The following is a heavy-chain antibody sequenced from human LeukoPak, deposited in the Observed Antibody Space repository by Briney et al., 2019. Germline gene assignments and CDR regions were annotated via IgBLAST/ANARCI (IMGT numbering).Heavy chain of an antibody. J-gene: IGHJ4*02. V-gene: IGHV3-21*01. Sequence: GGSLRLSCVASGFTFSSYSMNWVRQAPGKGLEWVSSISSSSSYIYYADSVKGRFTISRDNAKNSLYLQMNSLRAEDTAVYYCARDPRSITTNYWGQGTLVTVSS. CDR3: ARDPRSITTNY. D-gene: IGHD3-3*01. CDR2: ISSSSSYI. CDR1: GFTFSSYS.